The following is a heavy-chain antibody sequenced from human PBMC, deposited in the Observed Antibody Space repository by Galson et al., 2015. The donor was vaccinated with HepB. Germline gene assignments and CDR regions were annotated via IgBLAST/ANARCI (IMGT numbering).Heavy chain of an antibody. V-gene: IGHV1-2*06. CDR3: ARGRNIDDFFYYYYGMDV. J-gene: IGHJ6*02. Sequence: SVKVSCKASGYTFTGYYMHWVRQAPGQGLEWMGRINPNSGGTNYAQKFQGRVTMTRDTSISTAYMELSRLRSDDTAVYYCARGRNIDDFFYYYYGMDVWGQGTTVTVSS. CDR2: INPNSGGT. D-gene: IGHD2/OR15-2a*01. CDR1: GYTFTGYY.